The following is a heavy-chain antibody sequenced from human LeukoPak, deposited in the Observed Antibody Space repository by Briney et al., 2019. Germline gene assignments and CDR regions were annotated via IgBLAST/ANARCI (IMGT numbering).Heavy chain of an antibody. V-gene: IGHV3-48*01. CDR3: AKGGYCFFDC. J-gene: IGHJ4*02. CDR2: ISSSSSTI. CDR1: GFTFGSYS. D-gene: IGHD5-12*01. Sequence: AGGSESLLRAASGFTFGSYSKHWVRQAPGKGLEWVSYISSSSSTIYYADSVKGRFTISRDNSKNTLYLQMNSLRAEDTAEYYCAKGGYCFFDCWGQ.